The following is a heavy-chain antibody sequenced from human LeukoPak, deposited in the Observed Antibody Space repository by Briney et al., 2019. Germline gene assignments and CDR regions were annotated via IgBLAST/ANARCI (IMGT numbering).Heavy chain of an antibody. V-gene: IGHV4-39*01. D-gene: IGHD6-13*01. CDR2: IYYSGST. J-gene: IGHJ5*02. Sequence: SETLSLTCTVSGGSISSSSYYWGWIRQPPGKGLEWIGSIYYSGSTYYNPSLKSRVTISVDTSKNQFSLKLSSVTAADTAVYYCYLSSSPKNWFDPWGRGTLVTVSS. CDR3: YLSSSPKNWFDP. CDR1: GGSISSSSYY.